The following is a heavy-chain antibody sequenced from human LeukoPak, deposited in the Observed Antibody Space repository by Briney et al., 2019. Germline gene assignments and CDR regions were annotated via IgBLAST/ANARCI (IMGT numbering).Heavy chain of an antibody. Sequence: PGGSLRLSCAASGFTVSSNYMSWVRQAPGKGLEWVSVIYSGGSTYYADSVKGRFTISRDNSKNTLYLQMNSLRAEDTAVYYCAREQSPYCYYGMDVWGQGTTVTVSS. J-gene: IGHJ6*02. D-gene: IGHD5-24*01. CDR3: AREQSPYCYYGMDV. CDR2: IYSGGST. V-gene: IGHV3-66*01. CDR1: GFTVSSNY.